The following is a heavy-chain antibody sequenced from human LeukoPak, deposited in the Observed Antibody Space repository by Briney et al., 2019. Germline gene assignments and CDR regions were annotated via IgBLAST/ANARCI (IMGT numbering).Heavy chain of an antibody. CDR1: GFTFSSYG. CDR2: ISGSGGST. D-gene: IGHD4-17*01. Sequence: GGSLRLSCAASGFTFSSYGMSWVRQAPGKGLEWVSAISGSGGSTYYADSVKGRFTISRDNSKNTLYLQMNSLRAEDTAVYYCARQQSAVTTFDYWGQGTLVTVSS. V-gene: IGHV3-23*01. J-gene: IGHJ4*02. CDR3: ARQQSAVTTFDY.